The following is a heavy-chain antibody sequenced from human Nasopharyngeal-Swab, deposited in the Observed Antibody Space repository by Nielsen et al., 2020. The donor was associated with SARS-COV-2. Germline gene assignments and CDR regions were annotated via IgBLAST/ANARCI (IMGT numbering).Heavy chain of an antibody. Sequence: GGSLRLSCAASGFTFSSYWMSWVRQAPGKGLEWVATIKQDGSEKYYVDSVKGRFTISRDNAKNSLYLQMNSLRAEDTAVYYCARDPNKRPAPAYCGGDCYENYYYGMDVWGQGTTVTVSS. CDR1: GFTFSSYW. CDR2: IKQDGSEK. J-gene: IGHJ6*02. D-gene: IGHD2-21*02. V-gene: IGHV3-7*01. CDR3: ARDPNKRPAPAYCGGDCYENYYYGMDV.